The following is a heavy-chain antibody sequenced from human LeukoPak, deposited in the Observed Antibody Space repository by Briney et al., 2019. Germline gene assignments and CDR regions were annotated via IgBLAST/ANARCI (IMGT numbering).Heavy chain of an antibody. V-gene: IGHV1-46*01. CDR2: INPSGGST. CDR1: GYTFTSYY. Sequence: GASVKVSCKASGYTFTSYYMHWVRQAPGQGLEWMGIINPSGGSTSYAQKFQGRVTMTRDTSTSTVYMELSGLRSEDTAVYYCARDHGGLVAARRLYNWFDPWGQGTLVTVSS. J-gene: IGHJ5*02. CDR3: ARDHGGLVAARRLYNWFDP. D-gene: IGHD2-15*01.